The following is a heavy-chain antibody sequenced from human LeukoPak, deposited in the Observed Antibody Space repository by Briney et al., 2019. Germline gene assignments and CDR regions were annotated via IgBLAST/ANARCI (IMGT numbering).Heavy chain of an antibody. J-gene: IGHJ4*02. CDR3: ARGGASGWYDDYFDY. V-gene: IGHV1-2*02. CDR2: INPNSGGT. D-gene: IGHD6-19*01. Sequence: ASVNVSCKASGYTFTGYYMHWVRQAPGQGLEWMGWINPNSGGTNYAQKFQGRVTMTRDTSISTAYMELSRLRSDDTAVYYCARGGASGWYDDYFDYWGQGTLVTVSS. CDR1: GYTFTGYY.